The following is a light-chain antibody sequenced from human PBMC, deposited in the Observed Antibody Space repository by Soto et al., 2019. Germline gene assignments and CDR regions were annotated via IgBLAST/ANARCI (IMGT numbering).Light chain of an antibody. CDR1: QSVSITY. CDR2: GAS. J-gene: IGKJ1*01. CDR3: HHHHTAPPGT. V-gene: IGKV3-15*01. Sequence: CRSRQSVSITYLAWYQQKPGQAPRLLIYGASIRATGIPSTCSGRDAGTEFTLSITAQQPEDSAVAYSHHHHTAPPGTFGQGTKVDIK.